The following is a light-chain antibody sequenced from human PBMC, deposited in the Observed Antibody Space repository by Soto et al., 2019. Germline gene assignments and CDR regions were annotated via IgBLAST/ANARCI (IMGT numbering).Light chain of an antibody. Sequence: EVVLTQSPDTLSLPPGERATLSCRASQSISSYLAWYQQKPGQAPRLLIYDASSRATGIPARFSGSGSGTDFTLTISSLEPEDFAVYYCQQYGSSPYTFGQGTKLEIK. CDR1: QSISSY. CDR3: QQYGSSPYT. V-gene: IGKV3-11*01. J-gene: IGKJ2*01. CDR2: DAS.